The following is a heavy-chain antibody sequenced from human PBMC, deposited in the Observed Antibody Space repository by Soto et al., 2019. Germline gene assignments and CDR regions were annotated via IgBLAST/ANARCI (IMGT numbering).Heavy chain of an antibody. CDR2: TYYRSKWST. CDR3: TRALSGSYDS. D-gene: IGHD1-26*01. Sequence: SQTLSLTCAISGDSVSGKSAAWNLIRQSPSRGLEWLGRTYYRSKWSTDYAVSVKSRITINPDTSKNQFSLQLNSVTPEDTAVYYCTRALSGSYDSWGQGTLVTVSS. CDR1: GDSVSGKSAA. J-gene: IGHJ5*01. V-gene: IGHV6-1*01.